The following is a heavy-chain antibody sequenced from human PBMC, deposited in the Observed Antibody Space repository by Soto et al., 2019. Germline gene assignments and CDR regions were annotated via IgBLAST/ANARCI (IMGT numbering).Heavy chain of an antibody. J-gene: IGHJ6*02. CDR3: ARGDSKDCSNGVCSFFYDHEMDV. V-gene: IGHV1-2*04. Sequence: ASMQVSCKASGYSFTDYHIHWVRQAPGQGLEWLGRINPKSGGTSTAQKFQGWVTMTTDTSISTASMELTRLTSDDTAIYYCARGDSKDCSNGVCSFFYDHEMDVWGQ. CDR1: GYSFTDYH. CDR2: INPKSGGT. D-gene: IGHD2-8*01.